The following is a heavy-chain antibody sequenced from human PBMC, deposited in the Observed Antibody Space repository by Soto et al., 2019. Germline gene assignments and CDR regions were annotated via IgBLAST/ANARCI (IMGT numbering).Heavy chain of an antibody. D-gene: IGHD1-1*01. V-gene: IGHV3-53*04. J-gene: IGHJ6*02. CDR1: GFTVSSNY. CDR2: IYSAGSS. CDR3: ARGTTSGMDV. Sequence: GGSLRLSCAASGFTVSSNYMSWVRQAPGKGLDWVSVIYSAGSSYYADSVKGRFTISRHNSKNTVYLQMNSLRAEDTAVYYCARGTTSGMDVWGQGTTVTVSS.